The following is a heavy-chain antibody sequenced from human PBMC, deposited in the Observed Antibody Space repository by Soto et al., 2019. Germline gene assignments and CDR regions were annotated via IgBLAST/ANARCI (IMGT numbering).Heavy chain of an antibody. CDR3: VKDDGGYPSTAPH. V-gene: IGHV3-23*01. Sequence: EVQLLEAGGGLVQPGGSLRLSCEASGITISNYPMSWVRQAPGKGLDWVSGISGSGDRTYYADSAKGRFTISKDISMNSLSLQLDNLGVEDTAVYFCVKDDGGYPSTAPHWGQGTLVTVSS. CDR1: GITISNYP. CDR2: ISGSGDRT. D-gene: IGHD3-22*01. J-gene: IGHJ1*01.